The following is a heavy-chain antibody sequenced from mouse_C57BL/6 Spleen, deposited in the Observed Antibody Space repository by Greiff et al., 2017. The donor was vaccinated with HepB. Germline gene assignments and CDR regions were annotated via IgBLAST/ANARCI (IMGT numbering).Heavy chain of an antibody. J-gene: IGHJ1*03. CDR3: ARTYDGYYYWYFDV. D-gene: IGHD2-3*01. CDR2: IYPGSGST. Sequence: QVQLQQSGAELVKPGASVKMSCKASGYTFTSYWITWVKQRPGQGLEWIGDIYPGSGSTNYNEKFKSKATLTVDTSSSTAYMQLSSLTSEDSAVYYCARTYDGYYYWYFDVWGTGTTVTVSS. CDR1: GYTFTSYW. V-gene: IGHV1-55*01.